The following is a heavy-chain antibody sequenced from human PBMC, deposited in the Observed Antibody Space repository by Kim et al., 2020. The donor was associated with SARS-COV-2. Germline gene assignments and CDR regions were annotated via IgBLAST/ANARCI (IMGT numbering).Heavy chain of an antibody. CDR2: INPNSGGT. Sequence: ASVKVSCKASGYTFTGYYMHWVRQAPGQGLEWMGWINPNSGGTNYAQKFQGRVTMTRDTSISTAYMELSRLRSDDTAVYYCAREGLIATTLYYFDYWGQGTLVTVSS. CDR1: GYTFTGYY. J-gene: IGHJ4*02. CDR3: AREGLIATTLYYFDY. D-gene: IGHD2-21*01. V-gene: IGHV1-2*02.